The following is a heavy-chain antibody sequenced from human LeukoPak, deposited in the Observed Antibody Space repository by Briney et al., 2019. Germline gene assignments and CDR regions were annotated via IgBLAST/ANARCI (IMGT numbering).Heavy chain of an antibody. CDR2: FDPEDGVT. CDR3: ATRTPYYDFWSGNIFLAY. D-gene: IGHD3-3*01. V-gene: IGHV1-24*01. Sequence: EASVKVSCKVSGYTLTELSMHWVRQAPGKGLEWMGGFDPEDGVTIYAQKFQGRVTMTEDTSTDTAYMELSSLRSEDTAVYYCATRTPYYDFWSGNIFLAYWGQGTLVTVSS. J-gene: IGHJ4*02. CDR1: GYTLTELS.